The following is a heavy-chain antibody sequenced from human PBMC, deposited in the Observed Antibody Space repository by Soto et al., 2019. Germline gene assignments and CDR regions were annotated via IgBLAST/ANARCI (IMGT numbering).Heavy chain of an antibody. V-gene: IGHV4-59*11. CDR3: ARTGVDFYFDF. CDR2: VYYSGST. Sequence: QVRLQESGPGLVKPSETLSLTCVVSGGSISGHNWSWIRQPPGKGLEWIGYVYYSGSTNYNPSLKSRVTMSVDTPKNQFSLKVSSVTAADTAVYYCARTGVDFYFDFWGQGTLVTVSS. D-gene: IGHD3-10*01. CDR1: GGSISGHN. J-gene: IGHJ4*02.